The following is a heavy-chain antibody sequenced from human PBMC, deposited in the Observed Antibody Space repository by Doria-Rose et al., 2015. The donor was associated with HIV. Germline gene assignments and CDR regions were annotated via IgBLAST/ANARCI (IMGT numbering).Heavy chain of an antibody. CDR3: ARIKSSRWYHKYYFDF. Sequence: QVTLKESGPVLVKPTETLTLTCTVSGVSLSSPGMGVSWIRQPPGMALEWLATIFADEERAYTTSLKSRLTISRCTSKSQLVLAMPDMDPVDTATYYCARIKSSRWYHKYYFDFWGQGTLVFVSA. CDR2: IFADEER. D-gene: IGHD6-13*01. CDR1: GVSLSSPGMG. J-gene: IGHJ4*02. V-gene: IGHV2-26*01.